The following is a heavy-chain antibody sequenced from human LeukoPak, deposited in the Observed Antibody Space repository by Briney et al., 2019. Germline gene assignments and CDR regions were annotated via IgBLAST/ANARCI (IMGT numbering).Heavy chain of an antibody. Sequence: GGSLRLSCAASGFTFSSYAMHWVRQAPGKGLEWVAVISYDGSNKYYADSMKGRFTISRDNSKNTLYLQMNSLRAEDTAVYYCARDRGGTGTYDALDIWGQGTMVTVSS. CDR2: ISYDGSNK. J-gene: IGHJ3*02. CDR3: ARDRGGTGTYDALDI. CDR1: GFTFSSYA. V-gene: IGHV3-30-3*01. D-gene: IGHD1-1*01.